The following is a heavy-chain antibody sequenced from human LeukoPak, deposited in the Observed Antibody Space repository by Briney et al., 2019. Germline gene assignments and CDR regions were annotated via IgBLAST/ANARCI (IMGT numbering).Heavy chain of an antibody. CDR3: ARVYGSGWHNPLDV. J-gene: IGHJ6*02. V-gene: IGHV3-74*01. D-gene: IGHD6-19*01. CDR2: IINDGSST. Sequence: GGSLRLSCAASGFTVSNNYMSWVRHAPGKGLVWVSRIINDGSSTRYADSVKGRFTISRDNAKNTMYLQMNSLRAEDTAVYYCARVYGSGWHNPLDVWGQGTTVTVSS. CDR1: GFTVSNNY.